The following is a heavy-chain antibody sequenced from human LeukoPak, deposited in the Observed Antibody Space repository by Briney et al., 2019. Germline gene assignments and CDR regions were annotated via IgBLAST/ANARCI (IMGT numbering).Heavy chain of an antibody. D-gene: IGHD3-3*01. J-gene: IGHJ5*02. CDR3: ARDRQIFGVVIIPFVGFDP. CDR1: GYTFTSYG. V-gene: IGHV1-18*01. CDR2: ISAYNGNT. Sequence: AASVKVSCKASGYTFTSYGISWVRQAPGQGLEWMGWISAYNGNTNYAQKLQGRVTMTTDTSTSTAYMELRSLRSDDTAVYYCARDRQIFGVVIIPFVGFDPWGQGTLVTVSS.